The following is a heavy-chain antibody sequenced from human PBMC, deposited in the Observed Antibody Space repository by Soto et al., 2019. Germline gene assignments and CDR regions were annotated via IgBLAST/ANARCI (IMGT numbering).Heavy chain of an antibody. CDR1: GGTFSSYA. D-gene: IGHD4-4*01. CDR2: IIPIFGTA. J-gene: IGHJ4*02. V-gene: IGHV1-69*12. CDR3: AREGGVYDHSPFDY. Sequence: QVQLVQSGAEVKKPGSSVKVSCKASGGTFSSYAISWVRQAPGQGLEWMGGIIPIFGTANYAQKFQGRLTITADEYTSTAQTELSVPTSEDKAVYYCAREGGVYDHSPFDYWCKRPLVSVSS.